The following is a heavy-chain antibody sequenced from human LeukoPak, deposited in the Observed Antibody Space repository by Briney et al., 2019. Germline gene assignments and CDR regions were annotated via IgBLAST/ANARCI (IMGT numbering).Heavy chain of an antibody. CDR1: GGSISSSSYY. J-gene: IGHJ4*02. CDR2: IYYSGST. Sequence: TSETLSLTCTVSGGSISSSSYYWGWLRQPPGKGLEWIGSIYYSGSTYYNPSLKSRVTISVDTSKNQFSLKLSSVTAADTAVYYCARHAVAMGQWLDYWGQGTLVTVSS. V-gene: IGHV4-39*01. CDR3: ARHAVAMGQWLDY. D-gene: IGHD6-19*01.